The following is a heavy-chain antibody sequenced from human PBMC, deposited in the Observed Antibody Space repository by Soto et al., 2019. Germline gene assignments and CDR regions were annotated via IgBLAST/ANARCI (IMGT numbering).Heavy chain of an antibody. J-gene: IGHJ4*02. CDR3: VRDSGAKLSSS. D-gene: IGHD6-13*01. CDR1: GNTLTGLP. CDR2: FDPEEGER. Sequence: GASVKVSCKVSGNTLTGLPLHWVRQAPGKGLEWMGSFDPEEGERIFAQRFQGRVTMSEDTSPDTAYMEVSSLKSQDTAVYYCVRDSGAKLSSSWGQGTLVTVSS. V-gene: IGHV1-24*01.